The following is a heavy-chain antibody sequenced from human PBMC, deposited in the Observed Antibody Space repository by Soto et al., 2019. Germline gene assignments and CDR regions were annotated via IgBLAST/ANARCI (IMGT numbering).Heavy chain of an antibody. D-gene: IGHD3-3*01. CDR3: AREVDFWSGEIDC. V-gene: IGHV3-30-3*01. J-gene: IGHJ4*02. CDR1: GFTFSNHP. Sequence: QVQLVESGGGVVQPGKSLRLSWAASGFTFSNHPMHWVRQAPGKGLEWVAVISYDGSNKYYADSVKGRFTISRDNSKNTLWMQMNSLRLADTAVYYCAREVDFWSGEIDCWGQGTLVTVSS. CDR2: ISYDGSNK.